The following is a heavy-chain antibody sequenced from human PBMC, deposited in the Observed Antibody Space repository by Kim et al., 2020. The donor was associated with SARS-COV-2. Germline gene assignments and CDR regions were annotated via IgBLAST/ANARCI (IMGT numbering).Heavy chain of an antibody. CDR3: AKIKTWELPNLYYFHY. V-gene: IGHV3-23*01. Sequence: GGSLRLSCAASGFNFYNYAMTWVRQAPGKGLEWVSGISGHSADTYYAESVKGRFTVSRDNSKNALYLQMNSLRAEDTAIYYCAKIKTWELPNLYYFHYWGQGTLVTVSS. CDR1: GFNFYNYA. J-gene: IGHJ4*02. D-gene: IGHD1-26*01. CDR2: ISGHSADT.